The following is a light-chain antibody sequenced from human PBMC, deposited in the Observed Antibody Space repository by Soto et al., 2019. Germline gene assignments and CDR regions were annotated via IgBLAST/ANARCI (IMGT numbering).Light chain of an antibody. V-gene: IGLV1-44*01. CDR3: AAWDDRLNGPSYV. Sequence: QSALTQPPSVSGTPGQTVTISCSGSTSNIGSNPVNWYQQLPGTAPRLLISTNNQRPSGVPDRFSGSRSGTSASLAISGLQSEDEADYYCAAWDDRLNGPSYVFGTGTNVTVL. J-gene: IGLJ1*01. CDR1: TSNIGSNP. CDR2: TNN.